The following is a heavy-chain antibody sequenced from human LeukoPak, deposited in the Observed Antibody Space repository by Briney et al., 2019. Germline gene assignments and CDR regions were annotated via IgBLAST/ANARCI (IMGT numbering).Heavy chain of an antibody. Sequence: GESLKISCKGSGYSFTSKWIGWVRQMPGKGLEWLGIIYPDDSDTRYSPSFRGQVTISADKSISTAYLQWSSLKASDTAIYYCAGGQFSELRRLDWYVPYWGQGTLVTVSS. D-gene: IGHD2-21*01. V-gene: IGHV5-51*01. CDR1: GYSFTSKW. CDR3: AGGQFSELRRLDWYVPY. CDR2: IYPDDSDT. J-gene: IGHJ4*02.